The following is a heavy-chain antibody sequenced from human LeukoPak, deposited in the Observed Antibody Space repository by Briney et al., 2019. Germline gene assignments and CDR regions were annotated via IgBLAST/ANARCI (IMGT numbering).Heavy chain of an antibody. V-gene: IGHV3-23*01. Sequence: SXXASGFTFSSYXMSWXXQAXGXXXXXXXAXXXSGGSTYYADSVKGRLTISRDNSKNTLYLQMNSLRAEDTAVYYCAKLGLDIVVVVAAPGAFDIWGQGTMVTVSS. D-gene: IGHD2-15*01. CDR3: AKLGLDIVVVVAAPGAFDI. CDR1: GFTFSSYX. CDR2: XXXSGGST. J-gene: IGHJ3*02.